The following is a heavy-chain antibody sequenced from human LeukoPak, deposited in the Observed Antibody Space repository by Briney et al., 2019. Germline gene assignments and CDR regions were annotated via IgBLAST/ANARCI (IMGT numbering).Heavy chain of an antibody. J-gene: IGHJ4*02. CDR1: GYTFTSYG. V-gene: IGHV1-18*01. Sequence: ASVKVSCKASGYTFTSYGISWVRQAPGQGLEWMGWISAYNGNTNYAQKLQGRVTMITDTSTSKAYMEMRSLRSDDTAVYYCAREGYYDILTGYYIHYYFDYWGQGTLVTVSS. D-gene: IGHD3-9*01. CDR2: ISAYNGNT. CDR3: AREGYYDILTGYYIHYYFDY.